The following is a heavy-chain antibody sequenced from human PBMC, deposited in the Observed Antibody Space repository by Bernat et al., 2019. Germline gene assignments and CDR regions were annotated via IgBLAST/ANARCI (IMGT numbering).Heavy chain of an antibody. V-gene: IGHV3-15*01. CDR3: TTVLPDDYGDDY. J-gene: IGHJ4*02. CDR2: IKSKTDGGTT. Sequence: EVQLVESGGGLVKPGGSLRLSCAASGFTFSNAWMSWVRQAPGKGLEWVGRIKSKTDGGTTDYATPVKGRFTISRDDSKNTLYLQMNSLKTEDTAVYYCTTVLPDDYGDDYWGQGTLVTVSS. CDR1: GFTFSNAW. D-gene: IGHD4-17*01.